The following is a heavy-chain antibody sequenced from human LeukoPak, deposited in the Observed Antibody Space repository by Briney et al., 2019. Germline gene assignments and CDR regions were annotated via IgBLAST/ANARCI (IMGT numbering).Heavy chain of an antibody. CDR2: VNTDGSHT. J-gene: IGHJ4*02. V-gene: IGHV3-74*01. D-gene: IGHD7-27*01. CDR3: ARGDLTFWGFPH. Sequence: RGGSLRLSCAASGFTFSSYWMHWVRQAPGKGLMWVSRVNTDGSHTNYADSVKGRFTISRDNAKNTLYLQMNSLRAEDTAIYYCARGDLTFWGFPHWGQGALVTVSS. CDR1: GFTFSSYW.